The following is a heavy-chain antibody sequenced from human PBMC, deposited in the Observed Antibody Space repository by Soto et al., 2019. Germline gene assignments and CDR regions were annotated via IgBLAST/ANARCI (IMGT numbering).Heavy chain of an antibody. CDR1: GFTFSSYA. CDR2: ISGSGGST. Sequence: PGGSLRLSCAASGFTFSSYAMSWVRQAPGKGLEWVSAISGSGGSTYYADSVKGRFTISRDNSENTLYLQMNSLRAEDTAVYYCAKALQYYDILTGYYDYYYYGMDVWGQGTTVTVSS. CDR3: AKALQYYDILTGYYDYYYYGMDV. D-gene: IGHD3-9*01. J-gene: IGHJ6*02. V-gene: IGHV3-23*01.